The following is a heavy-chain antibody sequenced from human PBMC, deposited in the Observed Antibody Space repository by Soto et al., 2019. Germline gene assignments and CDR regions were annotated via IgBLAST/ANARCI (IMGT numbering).Heavy chain of an antibody. D-gene: IGHD6-19*01. J-gene: IGHJ6*02. CDR3: AREDSSGSPNLAYYYYYGMDV. Sequence: SVKVSCKASGGTFSSYAISWVRQAPGQGLEWMGGIIPIFGTANYAQKFQGRVTITADESTSTAYMELSSLRSEDTAVYYCAREDSSGSPNLAYYYYYGMDVWGQGTTVTVSS. CDR2: IIPIFGTA. CDR1: GGTFSSYA. V-gene: IGHV1-69*13.